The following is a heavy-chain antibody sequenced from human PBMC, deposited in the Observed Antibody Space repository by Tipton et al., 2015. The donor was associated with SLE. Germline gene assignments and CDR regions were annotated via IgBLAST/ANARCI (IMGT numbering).Heavy chain of an antibody. J-gene: IGHJ4*02. D-gene: IGHD6-19*01. V-gene: IGHV3-66*01. CDR2: IYSGGST. CDR3: ARSYSSGWSPPFDY. CDR1: GFTVSSNY. Sequence: SLRLSCAASGFTVSSNYMSWVRQAPGKGLEWVSIIYSGGSTYYADSVKGRFTISRDNSKNTLYLQMNSLRAEDTAVYYCARSYSSGWSPPFDYWGQGTLVTVSS.